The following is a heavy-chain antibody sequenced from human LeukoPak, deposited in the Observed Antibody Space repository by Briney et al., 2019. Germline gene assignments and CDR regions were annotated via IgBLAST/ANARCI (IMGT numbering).Heavy chain of an antibody. CDR1: GASFSGFY. Sequence: KSSETLSLTCTVSGASFSGFYWTWIRQAPGKGLEWIGNIYNSGSIEYNPSLKSRATISVDTSKNQFSLRLSSVTAADTAVYYCARDWWLGSPSLQGYFYGLDVWGQGTAVTVSS. V-gene: IGHV4-59*01. CDR3: ARDWWLGSPSLQGYFYGLDV. CDR2: IYNSGSI. D-gene: IGHD2-2*01. J-gene: IGHJ6*02.